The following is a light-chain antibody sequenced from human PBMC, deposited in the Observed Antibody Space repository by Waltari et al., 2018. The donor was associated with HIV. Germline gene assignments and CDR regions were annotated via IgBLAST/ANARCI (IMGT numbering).Light chain of an antibody. CDR3: SSYAGSNNPYV. Sequence: QTALTQPPSASGSPGQSVTISCTGTSSDLGAYNCVSWYQQHPDKAPKLMIYDVSKRPSGVPDRFSGSKSGNTASLTVSGLQAEDEADYYCSSYAGSNNPYVFGTGTKVTVL. CDR1: SSDLGAYNC. V-gene: IGLV2-8*01. CDR2: DVS. J-gene: IGLJ1*01.